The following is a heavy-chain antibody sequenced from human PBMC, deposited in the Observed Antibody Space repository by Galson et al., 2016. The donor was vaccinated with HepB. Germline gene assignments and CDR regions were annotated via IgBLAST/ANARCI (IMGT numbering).Heavy chain of an antibody. Sequence: SETLSLTCNVSGGSISNYYWNWIRQPPGKGLEWIGYIYYSGRTYYNPSLKSRVTIPIDTPGRQFSLKLSSVTAADTAVYYCATINPGDPFDMWGQGTVVTVSS. CDR2: IYYSGRT. CDR3: ATINPGDPFDM. V-gene: IGHV4-59*08. CDR1: GGSISNYY. J-gene: IGHJ3*02.